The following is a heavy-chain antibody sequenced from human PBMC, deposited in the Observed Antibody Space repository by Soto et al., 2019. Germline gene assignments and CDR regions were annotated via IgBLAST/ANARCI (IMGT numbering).Heavy chain of an antibody. CDR3: ARGDRVTCGGARDYYYYGMDV. CDR1: GGTFSSYA. V-gene: IGHV1-69*06. Sequence: SVKVSCKASGGTFSSYAISWVRKTPGQGLEWMGGIIPIFGTVNYAQKFQGRVTITADKSTSTAYMELSSLRSVDKAGYYCARGDRVTCGGARDYYYYGMDVWGQGTTVTVSS. CDR2: IIPIFGTV. J-gene: IGHJ6*02. D-gene: IGHD3-16*01.